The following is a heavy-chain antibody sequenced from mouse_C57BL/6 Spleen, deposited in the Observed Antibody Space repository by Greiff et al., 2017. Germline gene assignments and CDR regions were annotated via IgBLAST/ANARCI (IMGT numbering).Heavy chain of an antibody. CDR3: ARRDVDWFAY. CDR2: ISSGGSYT. Sequence: EVKLVESGGDLVKPGGSLKLSCAASGFTFSSYGMSWVRQTPDKRLEWVATISSGGSYTYYPDSVKGRFTISRDNAKNTLYLQMSSLKSEDTAMYYCARRDVDWFAYWGQGTLVTVSA. CDR1: GFTFSSYG. J-gene: IGHJ3*01. D-gene: IGHD3-3*01. V-gene: IGHV5-6*01.